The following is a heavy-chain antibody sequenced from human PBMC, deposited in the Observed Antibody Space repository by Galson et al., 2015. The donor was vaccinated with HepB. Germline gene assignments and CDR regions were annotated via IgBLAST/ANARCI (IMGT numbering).Heavy chain of an antibody. V-gene: IGHV3-53*04. CDR1: GFTVSSNY. CDR2: IYSGGST. J-gene: IGHJ4*02. D-gene: IGHD3-22*01. Sequence: SLRLSCAASGFTVSSNYMSWVRQAPGKGLEWVSVIYSGGSTYYADSVKGRFTISRHNSKNTLYLQMNSLRAEDTAVYYCARHPYDDSSGYYYEYWGQGTLVTVSS. CDR3: ARHPYDDSSGYYYEY.